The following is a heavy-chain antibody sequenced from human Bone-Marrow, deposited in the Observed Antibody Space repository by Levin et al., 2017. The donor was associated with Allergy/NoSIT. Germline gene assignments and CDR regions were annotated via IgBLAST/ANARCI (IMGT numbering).Heavy chain of an antibody. Sequence: GESLKISCAASGFTFSTYAMTWVRQAPGKGLEWVSAIVDSGGSTYYADVVRGRFTISRDNSQSTLYLQMNSLRAEDTAVYYCAKVESSGNSHRLDYWGQGTLVTVSS. CDR2: IVDSGGST. CDR3: AKVESSGNSHRLDY. J-gene: IGHJ4*02. D-gene: IGHD5-18*01. CDR1: GFTFSTYA. V-gene: IGHV3-23*01.